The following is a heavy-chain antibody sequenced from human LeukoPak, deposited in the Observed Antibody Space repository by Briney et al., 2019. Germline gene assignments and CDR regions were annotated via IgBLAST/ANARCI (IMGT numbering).Heavy chain of an antibody. CDR1: GYTFTSYD. Sequence: ASVKVSCKASGYTFTSYDISWVRQAPGQGLEWMGGIIPIFGTANYAQKFQGRVTITTDESTSTAYMELSSLRSEDTAVYYCARVTGAAAGLYFDYWGQGTLVTVSS. V-gene: IGHV1-69*05. J-gene: IGHJ4*02. CDR2: IIPIFGTA. D-gene: IGHD6-13*01. CDR3: ARVTGAAAGLYFDY.